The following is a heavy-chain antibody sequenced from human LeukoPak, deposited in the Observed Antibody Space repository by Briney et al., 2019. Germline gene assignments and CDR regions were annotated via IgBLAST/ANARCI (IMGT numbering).Heavy chain of an antibody. V-gene: IGHV3-21*01. CDR1: GFTFSSYS. CDR2: ISSSSSYI. J-gene: IGHJ5*02. CDR3: ARGHTVVTPSRFDP. Sequence: GGSLRLSCAASGFTFSSYSMNWVRQAPGKGLEWVSSISSSSSYIYHADSVKGRFTISRDNAKNSLYLQMNSLRAEDTAVYYCARGHTVVTPSRFDPWGQGTLVTASS. D-gene: IGHD4-23*01.